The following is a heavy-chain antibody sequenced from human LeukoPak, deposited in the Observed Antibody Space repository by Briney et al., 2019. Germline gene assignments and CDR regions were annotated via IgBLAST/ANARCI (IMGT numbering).Heavy chain of an antibody. CDR2: IYTSGST. CDR3: AREIYCGGDCYMATGAFDI. D-gene: IGHD2-21*02. V-gene: IGHV4-61*02. CDR1: GGSISSGSYY. J-gene: IGHJ3*02. Sequence: SETLSLTCTVSGGSISSGSYYWGWIRQPAGKGLEWIGRIYTSGSTNYNPSLKSRVTISVDTSKNQFSLKLSSVTAADTAVYYCAREIYCGGDCYMATGAFDIWGQGTMVTVSS.